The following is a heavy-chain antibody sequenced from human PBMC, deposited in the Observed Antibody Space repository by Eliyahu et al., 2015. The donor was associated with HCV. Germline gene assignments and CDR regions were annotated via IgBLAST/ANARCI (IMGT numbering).Heavy chain of an antibody. V-gene: IGHV1-2*04. CDR2: IKADSGVT. CDR1: GFTFGGHW. D-gene: IGHD6-19*01. J-gene: IGHJ3*02. CDR3: AITYNSGPGDAFDI. Sequence: QVQLVQSGAEVKKPGASMNVSCTASGFTFGGHWIHWVRQAPGHGLEWIGWIKADSGVTKYAQKFQGSFIMVRNTSTIAAHMGLTRVTSDDTAVYYCAITYNSGPGDAFDIWGQGTLVTVSP.